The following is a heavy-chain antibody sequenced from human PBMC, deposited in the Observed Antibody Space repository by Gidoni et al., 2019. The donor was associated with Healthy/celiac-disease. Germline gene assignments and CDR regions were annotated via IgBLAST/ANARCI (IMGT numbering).Heavy chain of an antibody. V-gene: IGHV3-15*01. Sequence: EVQLVESGGGLVKPGGSLRLSCAASGFTFSNAWMSWVRQAPGKGLEWVGRIKSKTDGGTTDYAAPVKGRFTISRDDSKNTLYLQMNSLKTEDTAVYYCTTRIAVAGVTNAIFDYWGQGTLVTVSS. CDR2: IKSKTDGGTT. J-gene: IGHJ4*02. CDR1: GFTFSNAW. CDR3: TTRIAVAGVTNAIFDY. D-gene: IGHD6-19*01.